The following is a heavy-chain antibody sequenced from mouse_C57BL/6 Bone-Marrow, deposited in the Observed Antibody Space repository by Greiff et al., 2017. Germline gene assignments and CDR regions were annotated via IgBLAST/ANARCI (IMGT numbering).Heavy chain of an antibody. CDR1: GYTFTSYW. CDR2: IDPSDSYT. CDR3: ARYDYDGYFDY. D-gene: IGHD2-4*01. Sequence: VQLQQPGAELVRPGTSVKLSCKASGYTFTSYWMHWVKQRPGQGLEWIGVIDPSDSYTNYNPKFKGKATLTVDTSSSTAYMQLSSLKSEDSAVSYCARYDYDGYFDYWGQGTTLTVSS. J-gene: IGHJ2*01. V-gene: IGHV1-59*01.